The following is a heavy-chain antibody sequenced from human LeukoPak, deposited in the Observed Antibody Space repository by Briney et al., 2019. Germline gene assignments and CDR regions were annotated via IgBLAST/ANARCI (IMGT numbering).Heavy chain of an antibody. D-gene: IGHD2-15*01. CDR1: GFTVSSDY. CDR3: ARGTPTVSAGHY. V-gene: IGHV3-53*01. J-gene: IGHJ4*02. CDR2: IYTDGRT. Sequence: PGRSLRLFCAASGFTVSSDYMSWVRQAPGKGLEWVSVIYTDGRTFFADFVKGRFTISRDTSKNMLYLQMNSLRVGDTAVYYCARGTPTVSAGHYWGQGTLVTVSS.